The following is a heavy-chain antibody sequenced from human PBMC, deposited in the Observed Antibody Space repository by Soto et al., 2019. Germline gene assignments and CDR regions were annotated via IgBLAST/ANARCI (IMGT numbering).Heavy chain of an antibody. CDR3: AHRTTTVTLWFDP. CDR2: IYWDDDK. D-gene: IGHD4-17*01. Sequence: QITLKESGPTLVKPTQTLTLTCTFSGFSLTTSGVGVGWIRQPPGKALEWLALIYWDDDKRYSLSLKSRLTTTXDXXKDQVCLTMTNMDPADTATYFCAHRTTTVTLWFDPWGQGTLVTVSS. J-gene: IGHJ5*02. CDR1: GFSLTTSGVG. V-gene: IGHV2-5*02.